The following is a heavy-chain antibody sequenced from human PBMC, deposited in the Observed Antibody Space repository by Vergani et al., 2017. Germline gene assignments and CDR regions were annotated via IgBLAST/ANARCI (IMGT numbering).Heavy chain of an antibody. CDR1: GFTFSSYS. D-gene: IGHD2-15*01. J-gene: IGHJ6*02. V-gene: IGHV3-21*05. CDR2: ISSSSSYT. CDR3: ARDTLPYCSGGSCFYYYYYGMDV. Sequence: EVQLVESGGGLVKPGGSLRLSCAASGFTFSSYSMNWVRQAPGKGLEWVSYISSSSSYTNYADSVKGRFTISRDNAKNSLYLQMNIRRAEDTAVYYCARDTLPYCSGGSCFYYYYYGMDVWGQGTTVTVSS.